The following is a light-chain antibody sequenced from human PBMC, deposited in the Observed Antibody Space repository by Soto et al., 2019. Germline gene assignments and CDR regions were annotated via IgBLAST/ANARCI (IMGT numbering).Light chain of an antibody. CDR2: EVT. J-gene: IGLJ1*01. CDR3: SSYTSSSPYV. CDR1: SSDVGGYKF. Sequence: QSVLTQPASVSGSPGQSITISCTGTSSDVGGYKFVSWYQQHPGKAPKLMIYEVTNRPSGVSNRFSGSKSGNTASLTISGLQAEDEADYYCSSYTSSSPYVSGTGTKVTVL. V-gene: IGLV2-14*01.